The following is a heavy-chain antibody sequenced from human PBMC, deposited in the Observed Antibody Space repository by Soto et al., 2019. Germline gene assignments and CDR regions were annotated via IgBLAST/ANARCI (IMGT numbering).Heavy chain of an antibody. CDR2: ISGSGGST. V-gene: IGHV3-23*01. Sequence: EVQLLESGGGLVQPGGSLRLSFAASGFTFSSYAMSWVRQAPGKGLGWVSAISGSGGSTYYADSVKGRFTISRDNSKNTLYLQMNSLRAEDTAVYYCAKGPHGDYEAFLDYWGQGTLVTVSS. D-gene: IGHD4-17*01. CDR1: GFTFSSYA. CDR3: AKGPHGDYEAFLDY. J-gene: IGHJ4*02.